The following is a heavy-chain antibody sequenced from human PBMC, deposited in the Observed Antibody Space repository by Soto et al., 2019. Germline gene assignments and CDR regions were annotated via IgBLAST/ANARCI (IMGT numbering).Heavy chain of an antibody. V-gene: IGHV3-11*01. D-gene: IGHD6-6*01. J-gene: IGHJ6*02. CDR1: GFTFSDYY. CDR3: ARELSIAAYYYYYGMDV. Sequence: GGSLRLSCAASGFTFSDYYMSWIRQAPGKGLEWVSYISSSGSTIYYADSVKGRFTISRDNAKNSLYLQMNSLRAEDTAVYYCARELSIAAYYYYYGMDVWGQGTTVTVSS. CDR2: ISSSGSTI.